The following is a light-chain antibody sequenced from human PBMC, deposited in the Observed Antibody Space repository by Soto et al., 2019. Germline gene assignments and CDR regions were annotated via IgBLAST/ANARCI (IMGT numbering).Light chain of an antibody. CDR3: SSYANTNTYV. V-gene: IGLV2-14*01. J-gene: IGLJ1*01. Sequence: QSALTQPASVSGSPGQSITISCTGTSSDVGGYNYVSWFQQHPDKAPKLVIYEVTHRPSGFSDRFSGSKSGNTAFLTISGLQTEDEADYYCSSYANTNTYVFGTGTKSPS. CDR1: SSDVGGYNY. CDR2: EVT.